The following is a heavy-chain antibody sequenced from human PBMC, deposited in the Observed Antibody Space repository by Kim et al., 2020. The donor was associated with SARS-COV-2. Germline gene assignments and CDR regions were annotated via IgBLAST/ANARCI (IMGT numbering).Heavy chain of an antibody. CDR1: GYTFTSYY. J-gene: IGHJ6*02. CDR2: INPSGGST. D-gene: IGHD3-9*01. V-gene: IGHV1-46*01. CDR3: ARSGGDTDTEGLRYFDWLFSHYYYYGMDV. Sequence: ASVKVSCKASGYTFTSYYMHWVRQAPGQGLEWMRIINPSGGSTSYAQKFQGRVTMTRDTYTSTVYMELSSLRAEETAVYFVARSGGDTDTEGLRYFDWLFSHYYYYGMDVWGQGTTVTVSS.